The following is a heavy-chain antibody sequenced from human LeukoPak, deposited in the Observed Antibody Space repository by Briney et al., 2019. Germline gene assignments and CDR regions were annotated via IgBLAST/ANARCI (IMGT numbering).Heavy chain of an antibody. J-gene: IGHJ4*02. CDR1: GFTFSSYA. Sequence: PGGSLRLPCAASGFTFSSYAMSWVRQAPGKGLEWVSAISGSGGSTYYADSVKGRFTISRDNSKNTLYLQMNSLRAEDTAVYYCAKDPGDGSGSYSFEYDYWGQGTLVTVSS. V-gene: IGHV3-23*01. CDR3: AKDPGDGSGSYSFEYDY. CDR2: ISGSGGST. D-gene: IGHD1-26*01.